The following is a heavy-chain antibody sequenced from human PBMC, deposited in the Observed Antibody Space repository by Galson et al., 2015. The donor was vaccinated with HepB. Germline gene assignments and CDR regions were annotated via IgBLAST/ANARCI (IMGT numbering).Heavy chain of an antibody. CDR2: IYYSGST. J-gene: IGHJ4*02. D-gene: IGHD3-10*01. Sequence: LTCAVSGGSIRSGGYYWSWIRQHPGKGLEWIGFIYYSGSTYHNPSLKSRLTMSVDTSRNQFSMDLRSVTAADTAVYYCARKSGSGSYYEASFDYWGQGTLFTVSS. CDR3: ARKSGSGSYYEASFDY. CDR1: GGSIRSGGYY. V-gene: IGHV4-31*11.